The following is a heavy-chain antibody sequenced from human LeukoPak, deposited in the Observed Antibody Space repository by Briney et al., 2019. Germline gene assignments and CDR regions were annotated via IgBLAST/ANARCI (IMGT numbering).Heavy chain of an antibody. J-gene: IGHJ4*02. CDR3: ARKSASGNYPLDY. V-gene: IGHV3-23*01. Sequence: QAGGSLSLSCAASGFNFSSYSMTWVRQAPGKGLEWVSVISADSAATFYADPVKGRFTISRDNGRNTVFLQMSSLRAEDTALYCCARKSASGNYPLDYWVQGTLVAHSS. CDR2: ISADSAAT. CDR1: GFNFSSYS. D-gene: IGHD3-10*01.